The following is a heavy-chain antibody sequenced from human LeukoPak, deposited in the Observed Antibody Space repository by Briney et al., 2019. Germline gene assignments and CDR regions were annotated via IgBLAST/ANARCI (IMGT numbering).Heavy chain of an antibody. CDR3: AKDPYYDSSGYYEGYFDY. CDR2: IYYSGST. J-gene: IGHJ4*02. V-gene: IGHV4-59*12. Sequence: SETLSLTCTVSGGSISSYYWSWIRQPPGKGLEWLGYIYYSGSTNYNPSLKSRVTISVDTSKNQFSLKLSSVTAADTAVYYCAKDPYYDSSGYYEGYFDYWGQGTLATVSS. D-gene: IGHD3-22*01. CDR1: GGSISSYY.